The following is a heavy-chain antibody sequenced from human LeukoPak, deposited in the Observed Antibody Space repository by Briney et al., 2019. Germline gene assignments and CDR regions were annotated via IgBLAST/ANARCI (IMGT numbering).Heavy chain of an antibody. V-gene: IGHV5-51*01. J-gene: IGHJ4*02. CDR2: IYPGDSDT. Sequence: GESLKISCKGSGYSFTSYWIVWVRQMPGESLEWMGVIYPGDSDTKYSPSFQGLVTISADKSTSTAYLQWSSLKASDTAMYYCARLLCINGLCYLNSPFDCWGQGTLVTVSS. CDR3: ARLLCINGLCYLNSPFDC. CDR1: GYSFTSYW. D-gene: IGHD2-8*01.